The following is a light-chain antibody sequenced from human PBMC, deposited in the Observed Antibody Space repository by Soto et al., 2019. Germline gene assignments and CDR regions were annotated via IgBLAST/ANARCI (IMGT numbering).Light chain of an antibody. V-gene: IGKV3-20*01. CDR2: GAS. Sequence: EIVLTQFPGTLSLSPGERATLSCRASQSVSSSYFAWYQHKPGQAPRLLIYGASIRATGIPDRFSGSGSGTDFTLTINRLDPEDFAVYYCQQYGSSPPWTFGQGTKVEV. CDR3: QQYGSSPPWT. CDR1: QSVSSSY. J-gene: IGKJ1*01.